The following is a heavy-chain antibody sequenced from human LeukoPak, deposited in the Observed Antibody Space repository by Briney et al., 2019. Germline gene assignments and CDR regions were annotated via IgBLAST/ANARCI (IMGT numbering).Heavy chain of an antibody. V-gene: IGHV1-69*13. CDR1: GGTFSSYA. Sequence: GASVKVSCKASGGTFSSYAISWVRQAPGQGLEWMGGIIPIFGTANYAQKFQGRVTVTADESTSTAYMELSSLRSEDTAVYYCARVSDSSGWSSDYWGQGTLVTVSS. CDR3: ARVSDSSGWSSDY. D-gene: IGHD6-19*01. J-gene: IGHJ4*02. CDR2: IIPIFGTA.